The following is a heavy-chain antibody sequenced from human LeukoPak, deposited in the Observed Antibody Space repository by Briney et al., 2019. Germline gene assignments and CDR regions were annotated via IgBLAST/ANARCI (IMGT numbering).Heavy chain of an antibody. CDR1: GFTVSSNY. CDR2: IYRGGGT. V-gene: IGHV3-53*01. CDR3: TGRIAVAFGDY. D-gene: IGHD6-19*01. J-gene: IGHJ4*02. Sequence: GGSLRLSCAVSGFTVSSNYMSWVRQAPGKGLEWVSVIYRGGGTDYADSVKGRFTISRDNSKNTLHLQMNSLSAEDTAVYYCTGRIAVAFGDYWGQGALVTVSS.